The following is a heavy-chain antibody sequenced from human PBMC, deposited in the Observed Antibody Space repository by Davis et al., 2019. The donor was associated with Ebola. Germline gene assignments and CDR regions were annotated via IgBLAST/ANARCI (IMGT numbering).Heavy chain of an antibody. V-gene: IGHV3-30-3*01. D-gene: IGHD4-17*01. Sequence: GESLKISCAASGFTLSNYAMHWVRQAPGKGLEWVAVISYDGSDEYYADSVKGRFIISRDNSKNTLYLQMNSLRAEDTAVYYCARATVLDYWGQGTLVTVSS. CDR1: GFTLSNYA. CDR3: ARATVLDY. CDR2: ISYDGSDE. J-gene: IGHJ4*02.